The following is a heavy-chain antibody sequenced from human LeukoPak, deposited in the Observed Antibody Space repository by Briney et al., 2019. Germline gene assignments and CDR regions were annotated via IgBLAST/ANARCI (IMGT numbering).Heavy chain of an antibody. V-gene: IGHV1-8*01. CDR3: ARGLITYYDFWSGYYDWFDP. CDR1: GYTFTSYD. CDR2: MNPNSGNT. D-gene: IGHD3-3*01. Sequence: ASAKVSCKASGYTFTSYDINWVRQATGQGLEWMGWMNPNSGNTGYAQKFQGRVTMTRNTSISTAYMELSSLRSEDTAVYYCARGLITYYDFWSGYYDWFDPWGQGTLVTVSS. J-gene: IGHJ5*02.